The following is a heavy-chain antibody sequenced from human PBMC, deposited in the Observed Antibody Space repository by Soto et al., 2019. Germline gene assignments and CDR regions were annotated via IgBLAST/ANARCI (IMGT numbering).Heavy chain of an antibody. J-gene: IGHJ4*02. CDR1: GGSISSGGYY. V-gene: IGHV4-31*03. Sequence: PSETLSLTCTVSGGSISSGGYYWSWIRQHPGKGLEWIGYIYYSGSTYYNPSLKSRVTISVDTSKNQFSLKLSSVTAADTAVYYCARVPRVGNYGDPPLGRGTFFDYWGQGTLVTVSS. CDR2: IYYSGST. D-gene: IGHD4-17*01. CDR3: ARVPRVGNYGDPPLGRGTFFDY.